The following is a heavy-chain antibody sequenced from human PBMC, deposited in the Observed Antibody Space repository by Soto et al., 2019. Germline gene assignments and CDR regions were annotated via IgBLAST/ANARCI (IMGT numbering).Heavy chain of an antibody. CDR2: IYGNDDQ. Sequence: QITLKESGPTLVKPTQTLTLTCTFSGFSLNTSGVGVGWVRQPPGKALEWLALIYGNDDQHYNLFLKNSLTIPKDTSRNQVVLTMTHVDPVDTATYYCAHANNWDYRTPYYFDYWGQGTLVTVS. CDR3: AHANNWDYRTPYYFDY. J-gene: IGHJ4*02. D-gene: IGHD1-7*01. CDR1: GFSLNTSGVG. V-gene: IGHV2-5*01.